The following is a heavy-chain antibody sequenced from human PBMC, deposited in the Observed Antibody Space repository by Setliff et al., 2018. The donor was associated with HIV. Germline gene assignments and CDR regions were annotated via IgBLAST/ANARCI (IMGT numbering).Heavy chain of an antibody. CDR1: GGSISSSSYY. J-gene: IGHJ3*02. Sequence: PSETLSLTCTVSGGSISSSSYYWGWIRQPPGKGLEWIGSIYYSGSTYYNPSLKSRVTISVDTAKNQFSLKLRSVTAADTAVYYCAGSVVHDAFDNWGQGTMVTVSS. CDR3: AGSVVHDAFDN. CDR2: IYYSGST. D-gene: IGHD3-10*01. V-gene: IGHV4-39*01.